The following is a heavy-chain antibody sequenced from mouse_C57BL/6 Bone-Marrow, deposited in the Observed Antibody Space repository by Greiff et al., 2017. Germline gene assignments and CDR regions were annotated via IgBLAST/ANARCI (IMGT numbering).Heavy chain of an antibody. Sequence: EVQLQQSGPELVKPGASVKISCKASGYTFTDYYMNWVKQSHGKSLEWIGDINPNNGGTSYNQKFKGKATLTVDKSSSTAYMELRSLTSEDSAVYYCARRGPTVVADYYAMDYWGQGTSVTVSS. CDR2: INPNNGGT. V-gene: IGHV1-26*01. CDR3: ARRGPTVVADYYAMDY. CDR1: GYTFTDYY. J-gene: IGHJ4*01. D-gene: IGHD1-1*01.